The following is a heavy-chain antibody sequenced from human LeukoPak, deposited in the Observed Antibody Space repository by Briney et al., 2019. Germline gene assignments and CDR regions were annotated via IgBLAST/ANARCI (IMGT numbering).Heavy chain of an antibody. D-gene: IGHD6-6*01. Sequence: ASVKVSCKVSGYTLTELSMHWVRQAPGQGLEWMGRINPNSGGTNYVQKFQGRVTMTRDTSITTAYMELSRLRSDDTAVYYCASGYSSSSGFDYWGQGTLVTVSS. CDR2: INPNSGGT. J-gene: IGHJ4*02. V-gene: IGHV1-2*06. CDR1: GYTLTELS. CDR3: ASGYSSSSGFDY.